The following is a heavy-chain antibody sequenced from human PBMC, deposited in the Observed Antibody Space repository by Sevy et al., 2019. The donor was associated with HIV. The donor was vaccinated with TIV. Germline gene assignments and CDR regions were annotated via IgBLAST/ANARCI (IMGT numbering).Heavy chain of an antibody. J-gene: IGHJ6*03. CDR2: ISTSSNYI. V-gene: IGHV3-21*01. D-gene: IGHD2-8*01. Sequence: GGSLRLSCAASGFTFSSYSMNWVRQAPGKGLEWVSSISTSSNYIYYADSMKGRFTISRDNAKNSLYLQMNSLRAEDTAVYYCASGGSGYYTPHYMDVWGKGTTVTVSS. CDR1: GFTFSSYS. CDR3: ASGGSGYYTPHYMDV.